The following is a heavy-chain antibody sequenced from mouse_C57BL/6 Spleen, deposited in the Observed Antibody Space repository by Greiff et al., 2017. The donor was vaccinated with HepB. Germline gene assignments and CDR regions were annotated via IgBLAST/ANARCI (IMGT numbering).Heavy chain of an antibody. CDR1: GFTFSSYA. V-gene: IGHV5-4*03. J-gene: IGHJ1*03. D-gene: IGHD2-2*01. Sequence: DVMLVESGGGLVKPGGSLKLSCAASGFTFSSYAMSWVRQTPEKRLEWVATISDGGSYTYYPDNVKGRFTISRDNAKNNLYLQMSHLKSEDTAMYYCARVALYGYDGYFDVWGTGSTVTVSS. CDR2: ISDGGSYT. CDR3: ARVALYGYDGYFDV.